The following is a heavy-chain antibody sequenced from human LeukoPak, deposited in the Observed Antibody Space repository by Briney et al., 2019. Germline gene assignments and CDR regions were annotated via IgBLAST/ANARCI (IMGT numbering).Heavy chain of an antibody. D-gene: IGHD6-19*01. Sequence: GGSLRLSCAASGFTFSSYAMSWVRQAPGKGLEWVSGISGSGGSTYYADSVKGRFTISRDNSKNTLYLQMTSLRAEDTAVYYCAKEHSSGWYYFDYWGQGTLVTVSS. CDR1: GFTFSSYA. CDR2: ISGSGGST. CDR3: AKEHSSGWYYFDY. J-gene: IGHJ4*02. V-gene: IGHV3-23*01.